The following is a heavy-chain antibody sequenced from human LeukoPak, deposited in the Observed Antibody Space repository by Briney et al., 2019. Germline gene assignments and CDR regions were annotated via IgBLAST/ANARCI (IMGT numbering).Heavy chain of an antibody. J-gene: IGHJ4*02. V-gene: IGHV1-18*01. CDR2: ISAYNGNT. CDR3: ARDYSRGDPDY. Sequence: ASVKVSCKASGYTFTRYGISWVRQAPGQGLEWMGWISAYNGNTNYAQKLQGRVTMTTETSTSTAYMELRSLRSDDTAVYYCARDYSRGDPDYWGQGILVTVSS. CDR1: GYTFTRYG. D-gene: IGHD6-19*01.